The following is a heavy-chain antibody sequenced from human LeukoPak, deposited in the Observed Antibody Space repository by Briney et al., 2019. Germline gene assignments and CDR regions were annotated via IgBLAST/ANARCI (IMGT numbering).Heavy chain of an antibody. V-gene: IGHV4-4*07. J-gene: IGHJ3*02. D-gene: IGHD3-10*01. CDR2: IYISGNT. Sequence: SETLSLTRTLSGGSLHSYSWSWVRQPAGHKLEWIGRIYISGNTNYNPSPPTPVTMSVDTSKTQFSLELTSVTAADTAIYCCATDRIGLVWCGESTHDAFDIWGQGTVVTVSS. CDR3: ATDRIGLVWCGESTHDAFDI. CDR1: GGSLHSYS.